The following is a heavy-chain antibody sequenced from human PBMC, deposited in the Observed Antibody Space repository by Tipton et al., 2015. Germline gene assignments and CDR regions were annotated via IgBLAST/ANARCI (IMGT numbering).Heavy chain of an antibody. D-gene: IGHD2-2*01. Sequence: TLSLTCTVSGGSFNHSPYHWGWIRQPPGKGLEWIGSIYYSGNTYYNPSLKSRVTISVDTSKNQFSLKVTSMTAADTAVYYCARPTSGAFDIWGQGTMVTVSS. V-gene: IGHV4-39*01. CDR3: ARPTSGAFDI. CDR2: IYYSGNT. J-gene: IGHJ3*02. CDR1: GGSFNHSPYH.